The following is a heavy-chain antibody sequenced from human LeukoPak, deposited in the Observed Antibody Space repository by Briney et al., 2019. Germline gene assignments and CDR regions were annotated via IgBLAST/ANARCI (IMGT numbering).Heavy chain of an antibody. CDR2: IYTSGST. CDR3: ARLNSGWLDAFDI. D-gene: IGHD6-19*01. J-gene: IGHJ3*02. Sequence: SGTLCLTCTASGGSISSYYWSWVRQPPGKGLEWIGYIYTSGSTNYNPSLKSRVTISVDTSKNQFSLKPSSVTAADTAVYYCARLNSGWLDAFDIWGQGTMVTVSS. CDR1: GGSISSYY. V-gene: IGHV4-4*09.